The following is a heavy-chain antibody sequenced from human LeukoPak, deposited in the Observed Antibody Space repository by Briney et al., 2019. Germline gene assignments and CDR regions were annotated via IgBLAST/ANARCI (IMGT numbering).Heavy chain of an antibody. V-gene: IGHV1-69*04. CDR3: ARDGMDTAMSIDY. CDR1: GGTFSSYA. D-gene: IGHD5-18*01. CDR2: IIPILGIA. Sequence: GASVKVSCKASGGTFSSYAISWVRQAPGQGLEWMGRIIPILGIANYAQKFQGRVTITADKSTSTAYMELSSLRSEDTAVYYCARDGMDTAMSIDYWGQGTLVTVSS. J-gene: IGHJ4*02.